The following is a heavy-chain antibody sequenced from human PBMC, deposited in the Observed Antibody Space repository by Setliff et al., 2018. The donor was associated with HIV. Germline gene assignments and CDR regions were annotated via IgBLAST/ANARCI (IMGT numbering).Heavy chain of an antibody. J-gene: IGHJ6*03. CDR3: ARDRWDYVVNQGYYYFMDV. Sequence: RGESLKISCAASGFTFSNSWMYWVRQAPGKGLVWVSRINSDASSTKNADSVKGRFSISRDNAKNTVYLQMNSLRAEDTAVYFCARDRWDYVVNQGYYYFMDVWGKGTTVTVSS. D-gene: IGHD4-17*01. V-gene: IGHV3-74*03. CDR1: GFTFSNSW. CDR2: INSDASST.